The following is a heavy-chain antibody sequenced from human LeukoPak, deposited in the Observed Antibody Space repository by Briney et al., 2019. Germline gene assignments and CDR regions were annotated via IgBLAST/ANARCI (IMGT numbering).Heavy chain of an antibody. CDR3: ARDGSYYSGYSYGWYYYYYYMDV. CDR2: IYHSGST. CDR1: GYSISSGYY. Sequence: SETLSLTCTVSGYSISSGYYWGWIRQPPGKGLEWIGSIYHSGSTYYNPSLKSRVTISVDTSKNQFSLKLSSVTAADTAVYYCARDGSYYSGYSYGWYYYYYYMDVWGKGTTVTISS. J-gene: IGHJ6*03. V-gene: IGHV4-38-2*02. D-gene: IGHD5-18*01.